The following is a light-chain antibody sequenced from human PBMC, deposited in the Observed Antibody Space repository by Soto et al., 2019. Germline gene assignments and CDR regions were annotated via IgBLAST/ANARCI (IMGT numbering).Light chain of an antibody. J-gene: IGLJ2*01. Sequence: QSALTQPASVSGSPGQSITISCTGTSSDVGGYNYVSWYQQHPGKAPKLMIYEVSNRPSGVSNRSSGSKSGNTASLPISGLQAEDEADYYCSSYTSSSTLVFGGGTKVTVL. V-gene: IGLV2-14*01. CDR3: SSYTSSSTLV. CDR1: SSDVGGYNY. CDR2: EVS.